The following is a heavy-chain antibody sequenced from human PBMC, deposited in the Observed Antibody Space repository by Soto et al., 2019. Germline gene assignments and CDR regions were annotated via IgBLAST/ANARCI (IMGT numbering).Heavy chain of an antibody. Sequence: EVQLLESGGALVQPGGSLRLSCEASGFTFTNYAMNWVRQAPGKGLEWVSGITKSGDITLYADSVKGRFTISRVNSKNMLYLQMNRLRAEDKEVYYCVKVSHSLTLDWGQGTMVTVSS. CDR2: ITKSGDIT. CDR3: VKVSHSLTLD. J-gene: IGHJ4*02. V-gene: IGHV3-23*01. D-gene: IGHD2-15*01. CDR1: GFTFTNYA.